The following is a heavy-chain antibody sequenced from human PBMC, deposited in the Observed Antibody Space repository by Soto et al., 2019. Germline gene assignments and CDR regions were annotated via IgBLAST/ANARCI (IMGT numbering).Heavy chain of an antibody. J-gene: IGHJ3*02. V-gene: IGHV3-23*01. CDR1: GFIFTSYA. D-gene: IGHD6-19*01. CDR3: ARSGWHDAFDI. CDR2: ISNSGGST. Sequence: EVQLLESGGGLVQPGGSLRLSCAASGFIFTSYAMSWVRQAPGKGLEWVSGISNSGGSTDYADSVKGLFFISRDNSKNTLYLQMNSLRAEDTSVFYCARSGWHDAFDIWGQWTMVTVSS.